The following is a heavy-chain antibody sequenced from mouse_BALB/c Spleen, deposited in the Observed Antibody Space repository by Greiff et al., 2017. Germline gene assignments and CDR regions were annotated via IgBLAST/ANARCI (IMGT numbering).Heavy chain of an antibody. CDR1: GFTFSSYT. V-gene: IGHV5-6-4*01. Sequence: EVKLVESGGGLVKPGGSLKLSCAASGFTFSSYTMSWVRQTPEKRLEWVATISSGGSYTYYPDSVKGRFTISRDNAKNTLYLQMSSLKSEDTAMYYCTRGTSTMITRFAYWGQGTLVTVSA. D-gene: IGHD2-4*01. J-gene: IGHJ3*01. CDR3: TRGTSTMITRFAY. CDR2: ISSGGSYT.